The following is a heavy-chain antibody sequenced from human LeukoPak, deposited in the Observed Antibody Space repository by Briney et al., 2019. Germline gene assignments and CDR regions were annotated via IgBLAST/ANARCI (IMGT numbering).Heavy chain of an antibody. D-gene: IGHD7-27*01. V-gene: IGHV3-23*01. CDR2: ISGSGGST. CDR1: GFTFSSYA. J-gene: IGHJ4*02. CDR3: AKNGDLLYYFDY. Sequence: GGSLRLSCAASGFTFSSYAMSWVRQAPGKGLEWVSAISGSGGSTYYADSVKGRFTISRDNSKNTLYLQMNSLRAEDTAVFYCAKNGDLLYYFDYWGQGTLVTVSS.